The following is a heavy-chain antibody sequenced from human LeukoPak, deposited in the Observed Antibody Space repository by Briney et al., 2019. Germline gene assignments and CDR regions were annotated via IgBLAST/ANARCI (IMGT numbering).Heavy chain of an antibody. V-gene: IGHV3-23*01. J-gene: IGHJ4*02. CDR1: GFTFNNAW. CDR2: TSSSDAGT. D-gene: IGHD2-21*01. Sequence: PGGSLSLSCAASGFTFNNAWMSWVRQAPGKGLEWVSATSSSDAGTYHADSVRGRFTISRDNSKNTLYLQMNSLRVEDAAVYYCARAPVTSCRGAYCYPFDYWGQGTLVTVSS. CDR3: ARAPVTSCRGAYCYPFDY.